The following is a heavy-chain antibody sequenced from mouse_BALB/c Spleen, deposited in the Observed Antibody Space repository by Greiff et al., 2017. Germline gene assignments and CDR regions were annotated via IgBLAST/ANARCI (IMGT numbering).Heavy chain of an antibody. Sequence: DVMLVESGGGLVKPGGSLKLSCAASGFAFSSYDMSWVRQTPEKRLEWVAYISSGGGSTYYPDTVKGRFTISRDNAKNTLYLQMSSLKSEDTAMYYCARPGTTASAMDYWGQGTSVTVSS. D-gene: IGHD1-2*01. J-gene: IGHJ4*01. CDR2: ISSGGGST. CDR1: GFAFSSYD. V-gene: IGHV5-12-1*01. CDR3: ARPGTTASAMDY.